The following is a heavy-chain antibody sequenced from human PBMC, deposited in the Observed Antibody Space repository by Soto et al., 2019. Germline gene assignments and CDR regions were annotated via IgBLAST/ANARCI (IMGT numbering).Heavy chain of an antibody. CDR2: IYYSGST. Sequence: QVQLQESGPGLVKPSETLSLTCTVSGGSISSYYWSWIRQPPGKGLEWIGYIYYSGSTNYNPSLKSRVTISVDTSKNQFSLKLSSVTAADTAVYYCARLPYGSGSYYYYYCGMDVWGQGTTVTVSS. D-gene: IGHD3-10*01. CDR1: GGSISSYY. J-gene: IGHJ6*02. CDR3: ARLPYGSGSYYYYYCGMDV. V-gene: IGHV4-59*08.